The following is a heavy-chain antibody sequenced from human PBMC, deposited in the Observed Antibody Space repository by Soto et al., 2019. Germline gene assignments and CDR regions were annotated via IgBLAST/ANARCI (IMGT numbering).Heavy chain of an antibody. CDR2: IKEDGSEK. D-gene: IGHD4-4*01. J-gene: IGHJ4*02. CDR1: GFSFRNYG. Sequence: PGGSLRLSCVVSGFSFRNYGMSWVRQDPGKGLEWVANIKEDGSEKYYMDSVKGRFTISRDNAKNSLYLQMNSLRADDTAVYYFASHPPRADYNKYATTYWGQGTLVTVSS. V-gene: IGHV3-7*03. CDR3: ASHPPRADYNKYATTY.